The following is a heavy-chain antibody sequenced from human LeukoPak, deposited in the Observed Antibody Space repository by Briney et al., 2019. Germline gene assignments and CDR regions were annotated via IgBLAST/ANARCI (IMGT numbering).Heavy chain of an antibody. J-gene: IGHJ4*02. V-gene: IGHV3-73*01. CDR1: GFTFSGSA. CDR3: TRSHFYYDSSGYWDYFDY. Sequence: GGSLRLSCAASGFTFSGSAMHWVRQASGEGLEWVGRIRSKANSYATAYAASVKGRFTISRDDSKNTAYLQMNSLKTEDTAVYYCTRSHFYYDSSGYWDYFDYWGQGTLVTVSS. D-gene: IGHD3-22*01. CDR2: IRSKANSYAT.